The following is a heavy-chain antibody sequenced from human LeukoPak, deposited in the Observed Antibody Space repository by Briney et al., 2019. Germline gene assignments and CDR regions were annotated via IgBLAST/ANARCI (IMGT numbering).Heavy chain of an antibody. Sequence: SETLSLTCTVSGGSISSSSYYWGWIRQPPGKGLEWIGSIYYSGSTYYNPSLKSRVTISVDTSKNQFSLKLSSVTAADTAVYYCARVTGEIAAAGTFDYWGQGTLVTVSS. J-gene: IGHJ4*02. V-gene: IGHV4-39*07. CDR3: ARVTGEIAAAGTFDY. CDR2: IYYSGST. D-gene: IGHD6-13*01. CDR1: GGSISSSSYY.